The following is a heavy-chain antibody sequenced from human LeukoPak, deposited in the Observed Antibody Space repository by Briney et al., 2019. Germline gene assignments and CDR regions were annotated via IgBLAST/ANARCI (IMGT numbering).Heavy chain of an antibody. CDR1: GYPFTPYE. CDR2: MHPNSGNT. Sequence: ASVTVSCKTSGYPFTPYEINWVRQAAGQGLEWMGWMHPNSGNTAYAQKFQGRVTMTRDTSISTAYMELSGLRSDGTAVYFCARGPRDDPWGQGTLVTVSS. J-gene: IGHJ5*02. CDR3: ARGPRDDP. V-gene: IGHV1-8*01.